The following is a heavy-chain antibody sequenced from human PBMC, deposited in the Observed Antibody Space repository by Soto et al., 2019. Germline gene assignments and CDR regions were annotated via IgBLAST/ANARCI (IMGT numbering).Heavy chain of an antibody. CDR3: ARGTSWFGELFGP. CDR2: IIPILGIA. V-gene: IGHV1-69*02. D-gene: IGHD3-10*01. Sequence: GASVKVSCKASGGTFSSYTISWVRQAPGQGLEWMGRIIPILGIANYAQKLKGRVNMTTDTSMSTAYMELRSLSSDDTAVYYCARGTSWFGELFGPWGQGTLVTVS. CDR1: GGTFSSYT. J-gene: IGHJ5*02.